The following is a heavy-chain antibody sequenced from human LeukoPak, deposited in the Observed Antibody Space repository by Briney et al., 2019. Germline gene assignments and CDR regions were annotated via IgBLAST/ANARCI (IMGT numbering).Heavy chain of an antibody. CDR1: GGSISSSSYY. V-gene: IGHV4-39*07. D-gene: IGHD3-10*01. Sequence: SETLSLTCTVSGGSISSSSYYWGWIRQPPGKGLEWIGSIYYSGSTYYNPSLKSRVTISVDTSKNQFSLELSSVTAADTAVYHCARAYYYGSGRYQYFDYWGQGTLVTVSS. CDR2: IYYSGST. J-gene: IGHJ4*02. CDR3: ARAYYYGSGRYQYFDY.